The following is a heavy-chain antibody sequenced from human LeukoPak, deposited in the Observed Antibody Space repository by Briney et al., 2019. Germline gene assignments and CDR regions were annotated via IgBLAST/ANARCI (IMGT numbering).Heavy chain of an antibody. Sequence: GGSLRLSCAASGFTFSSYGTHWVRQAPGKGLEWVAVIWYGGSNKYYADSVKGRFTISRDNSRNTLYLQMNSLRAEDTAVYYCAKDEGHDYGDYVGAFDIWGQGTMVTVSS. CDR2: IWYGGSNK. D-gene: IGHD4-17*01. J-gene: IGHJ3*02. CDR3: AKDEGHDYGDYVGAFDI. CDR1: GFTFSSYG. V-gene: IGHV3-30*02.